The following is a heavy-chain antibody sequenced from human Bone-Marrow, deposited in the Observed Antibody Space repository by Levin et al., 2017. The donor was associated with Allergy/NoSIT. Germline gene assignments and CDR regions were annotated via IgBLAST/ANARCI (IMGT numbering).Heavy chain of an antibody. J-gene: IGHJ5*02. CDR3: ATTRWPEITMVRGVIIKDWNWFDP. CDR2: FDPEDGET. Sequence: MTGGSLRLSCKVSGHTLTELSMHWVRQAPGKGLEWMGGFDPEDGETIYAQKFQGRVTMTEDTSTDTAYMELSSLRSEDTAVYYCATTRWPEITMVRGVIIKDWNWFDPWGQGTLVTVSS. V-gene: IGHV1-24*01. CDR1: GHTLTELS. D-gene: IGHD3-10*01.